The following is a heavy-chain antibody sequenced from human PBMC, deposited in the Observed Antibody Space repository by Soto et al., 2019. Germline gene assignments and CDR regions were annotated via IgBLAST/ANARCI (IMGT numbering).Heavy chain of an antibody. CDR1: GYTFTGYY. V-gene: IGHV1-2*04. J-gene: IGHJ6*02. CDR2: INPNSGGT. Sequence: ASLKVSCKASGYTFTGYYMHWVRQAPGQGLEWMGWINPNSGGTNYAQKFQGWVTMTRDTSISTAYMELSRLRSDDTAVYYCARGGGTYYYDSSGYSSKPYYYYYGMDVWGQGTTVTVSS. CDR3: ARGGGTYYYDSSGYSSKPYYYYYGMDV. D-gene: IGHD3-22*01.